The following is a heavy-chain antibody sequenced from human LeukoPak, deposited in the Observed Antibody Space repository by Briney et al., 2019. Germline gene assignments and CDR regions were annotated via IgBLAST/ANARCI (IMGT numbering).Heavy chain of an antibody. CDR1: GYTFTGYY. CDR2: INPKSGGT. Sequence: GASVKVSCKASGYTFTGYYMHWVRQAPGQGLEWLGWINPKSGGTNHAQKFQGRVTMTRDTSISTAYMEVSRLRSDDTAVYYWAKGGDDDAFDIWGQGTMVTVSS. J-gene: IGHJ3*02. V-gene: IGHV1-2*02. CDR3: AKGGDDDAFDI. D-gene: IGHD2-21*02.